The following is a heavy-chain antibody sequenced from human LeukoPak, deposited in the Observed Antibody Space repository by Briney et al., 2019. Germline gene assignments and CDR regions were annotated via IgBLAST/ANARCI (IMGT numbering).Heavy chain of an antibody. CDR2: INPSGGST. Sequence: ASVKVSCKASGYTFTSYYMHWVRKAPGQGLEWMGIINPSGGSTSYAQKFQGRVTMTRDMSTSTDYMELSSLRSEDTAVYYCARDGYCSSTSCPYYYYYMDVWGKGTTVTVSS. D-gene: IGHD2-2*03. V-gene: IGHV1-46*01. J-gene: IGHJ6*03. CDR3: ARDGYCSSTSCPYYYYYMDV. CDR1: GYTFTSYY.